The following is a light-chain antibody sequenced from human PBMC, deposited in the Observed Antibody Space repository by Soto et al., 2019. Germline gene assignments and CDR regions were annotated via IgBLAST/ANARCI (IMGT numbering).Light chain of an antibody. CDR2: EAR. J-gene: IGLJ1*01. CDR3: SSYTRSSTYV. Sequence: QSVLTQPASVSGSPGQSITISCTGTSGDVGTYNYVSWYQQHPGKAPKLMIYEARNRPSGVSNRFSGSKSGNTASLTISGLQAEDEADYYCSSYTRSSTYVFGGGTKVTVL. CDR1: SGDVGTYNY. V-gene: IGLV2-14*01.